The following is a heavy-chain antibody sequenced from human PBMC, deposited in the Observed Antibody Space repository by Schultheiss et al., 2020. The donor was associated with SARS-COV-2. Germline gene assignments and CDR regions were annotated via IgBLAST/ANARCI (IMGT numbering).Heavy chain of an antibody. V-gene: IGHV4-31*03. D-gene: IGHD7-27*01. CDR1: GGSISSGGYY. CDR3: ARGTGDPVHFDY. CDR2: IYYSGST. Sequence: SQTLSLTCTVSGGSISSGGYYWSWIRQHPGKGLEWIGYIYYSGSTYYNPSLKSRVTISVDTSKNQFSLKLSSVTAADTAVYYCARGTGDPVHFDYWGQGTLVTVSS. J-gene: IGHJ4*02.